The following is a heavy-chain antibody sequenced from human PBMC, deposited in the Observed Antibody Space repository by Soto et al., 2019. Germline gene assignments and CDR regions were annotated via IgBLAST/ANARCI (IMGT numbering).Heavy chain of an antibody. D-gene: IGHD1-1*01. CDR2: IIPIFGTA. J-gene: IGHJ4*02. Sequence: QVQLVQSGAEVKKPGSSVKVSCTASGGTFSSYAISWVRQAPGQGLEWMGGIIPIFGTANYAQKFQGRVTITADESTSTAYMELSSLRSEDTAVYYCARARVEGSKAGTKVLVFDYWGQGTLVTVSS. CDR1: GGTFSSYA. CDR3: ARARVEGSKAGTKVLVFDY. V-gene: IGHV1-69*01.